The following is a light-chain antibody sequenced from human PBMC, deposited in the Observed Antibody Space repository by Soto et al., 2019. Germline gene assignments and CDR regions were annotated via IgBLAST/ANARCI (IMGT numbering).Light chain of an antibody. CDR2: GAS. J-gene: IGKJ1*01. CDR1: ESVSSS. CDR3: QQYDYWPRT. V-gene: IGKV3-15*01. Sequence: EILLTQSPGTLSLSPGERATLSCRTSESVSSSKLAWYQQNPGQAPRLLMYGASNRATGIPARFSGSGSGTEFTLTISSLQSEDFAVYYCQQYDYWPRTFGQGTKV.